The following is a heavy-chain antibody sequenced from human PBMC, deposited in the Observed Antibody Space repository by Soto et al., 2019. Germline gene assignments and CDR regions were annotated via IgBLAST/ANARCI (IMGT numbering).Heavy chain of an antibody. J-gene: IGHJ6*02. Sequence: ASVKVSCKASGYTFTGYYMHWVRQAPGQGLEWMGWINPNSGGTNYAQKFQGRVTMTRDTSISTAYMELSRLRSDDTAVYYCARNTPDIVVVPAARREHYYYYYGMDVWGQGTTVTVSS. CDR1: GYTFTGYY. CDR2: INPNSGGT. V-gene: IGHV1-2*02. CDR3: ARNTPDIVVVPAARREHYYYYYGMDV. D-gene: IGHD2-2*01.